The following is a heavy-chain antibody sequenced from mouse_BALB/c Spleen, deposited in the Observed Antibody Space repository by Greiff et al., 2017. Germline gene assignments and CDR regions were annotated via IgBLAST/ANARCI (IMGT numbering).Heavy chain of an antibody. CDR3: AREDDGYTGYFDY. D-gene: IGHD2-3*01. J-gene: IGHJ2*01. CDR1: GYTFTDYN. CDR2: INPNNGGT. V-gene: IGHV1-18*01. Sequence: EVQLQESGPELVKPGASVKIPCKASGYTFTDYNMDWVKQSHGKSLEWIGDINPNNGGTIYNQKFKGKATLTVDKSSSTAYMELRSLTSEDTAVYYCAREDDGYTGYFDYWGQGTTLTVSS.